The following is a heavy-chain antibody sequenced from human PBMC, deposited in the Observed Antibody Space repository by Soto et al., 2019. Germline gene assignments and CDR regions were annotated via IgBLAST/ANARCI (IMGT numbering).Heavy chain of an antibody. V-gene: IGHV3-23*01. J-gene: IGHJ4*02. CDR2: ISGSGGST. CDR3: AKSRTIFGVVPKTLDY. CDR1: GFTFSSYA. D-gene: IGHD3-3*01. Sequence: GGSLRLSCAASGFTFSSYAMSWVRQAPGKGLEWVSAISGSGGSTYYADSVKGRFTISRDNSKSTLYLQMNSLRAEDTAVYYCAKSRTIFGVVPKTLDYWGQGTLVTVSS.